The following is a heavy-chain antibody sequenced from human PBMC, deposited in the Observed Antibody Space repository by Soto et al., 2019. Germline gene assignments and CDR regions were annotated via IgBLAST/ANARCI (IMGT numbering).Heavy chain of an antibody. D-gene: IGHD3-10*01. CDR3: ARGVGFGYYYYHMDL. Sequence: QVQLQEAGPGLVKPSETLSLTCTVSGDSVTSVSDYWSWIRQPPGKGLEWIGYIYYSGSADYNPSLESRVTNSIDTSKNQFSLKLTSVTAADTAVYYCARGVGFGYYYYHMDLWGQGTTVTVSS. J-gene: IGHJ6*02. CDR1: GDSVTSVSDY. V-gene: IGHV4-61*01. CDR2: IYYSGSA.